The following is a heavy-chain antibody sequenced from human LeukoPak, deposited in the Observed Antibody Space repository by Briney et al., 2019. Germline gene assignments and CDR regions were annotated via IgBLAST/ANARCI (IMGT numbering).Heavy chain of an antibody. V-gene: IGHV3-7*01. J-gene: IGHJ5*02. D-gene: IGHD3-10*01. CDR2: IKQGGSER. CDR3: ARDYYGSGSYFGLFDP. CDR1: GFTFSSYW. Sequence: PGGSLRLSCAASGFTFSSYWMSWVRQAPGKGLEWVANIKQGGSERYYVDSVKGRFTISRDNAKNSLYLQMNSLRAEDTAVYYCARDYYGSGSYFGLFDPWGQGTLVTVSS.